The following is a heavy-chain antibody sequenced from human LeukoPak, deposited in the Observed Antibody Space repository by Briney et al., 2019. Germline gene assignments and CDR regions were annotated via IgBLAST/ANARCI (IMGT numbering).Heavy chain of an antibody. V-gene: IGHV3-30*04. CDR2: ISYDGSNK. J-gene: IGHJ5*02. Sequence: PGGSLRLSCAASGFTFSSYAMHWVRQAPGKGLEWVAVISYDGSNKYYADSVKGRFTISSDNSKNTLYLQMNSLRAEDTAVYYCASLPIVGAFFAENWFDPWGQGTLVTVSS. D-gene: IGHD3-10*01. CDR3: ASLPIVGAFFAENWFDP. CDR1: GFTFSSYA.